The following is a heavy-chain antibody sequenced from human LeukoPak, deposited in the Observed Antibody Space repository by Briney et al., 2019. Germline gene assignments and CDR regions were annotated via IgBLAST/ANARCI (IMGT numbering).Heavy chain of an antibody. V-gene: IGHV3-7*01. J-gene: IGHJ6*02. CDR2: IKQAGSEK. CDR3: ARSMSLSYGLDV. Sequence: GGSLRLSCAASGFTFSSYAMTWVRQAPGKGLEWVANIKQAGSEKYYVDSVKGRFTISRDNAKNSLYLQMNSLRAEDTAVYYCARSMSLSYGLDVWGQGTTVTVSS. CDR1: GFTFSSYA. D-gene: IGHD2/OR15-2a*01.